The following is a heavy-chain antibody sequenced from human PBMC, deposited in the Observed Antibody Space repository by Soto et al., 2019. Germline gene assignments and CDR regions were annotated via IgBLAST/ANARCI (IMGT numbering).Heavy chain of an antibody. Sequence: QLQLQESGPGLVKPSETLSLTCSVSGDSINSDNYYWGWIRQPPGKGLEWIGSIYYRGNTYYNPYIKTRVNISLSKANCHLSLKLNTATAAISAVYFSAILKGIATTSYCLDYWGQGTLVTVS. J-gene: IGHJ4*02. CDR2: IYYRGNT. V-gene: IGHV4-39*01. CDR3: AILKGIATTSYCLDY. D-gene: IGHD1-1*01. CDR1: GDSINSDNYY.